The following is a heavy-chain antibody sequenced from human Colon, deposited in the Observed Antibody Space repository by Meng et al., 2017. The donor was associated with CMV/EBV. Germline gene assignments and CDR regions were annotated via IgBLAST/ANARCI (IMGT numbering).Heavy chain of an antibody. V-gene: IGHV1-24*01. CDR3: ATVGGNSGSYYYGMDV. J-gene: IGHJ6*02. Sequence: ASVKVSCKVSGNTVSELSMHWVRQAPGKGLEWVGGFDAEEGERVYAQKFRGRVIMTEDISTDTAYMQLSSLRSEDTAVYYCATVGGNSGSYYYGMDVWGQGTTVTVSS. CDR2: FDAEEGER. D-gene: IGHD4-23*01. CDR1: GNTVSELS.